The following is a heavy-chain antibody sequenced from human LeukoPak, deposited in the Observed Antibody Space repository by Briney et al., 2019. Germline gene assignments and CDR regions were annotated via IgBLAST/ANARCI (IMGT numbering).Heavy chain of an antibody. V-gene: IGHV3-30-3*01. CDR2: ISYDGSNK. D-gene: IGHD4-11*01. CDR3: ARAPHYSNYGPYYYGMDV. J-gene: IGHJ6*02. CDR1: GFTFSSYA. Sequence: PGGSLRLSCAASGFTFSSYAMHWVRQAPGKGLEWVAVISYDGSNKYYADSVKGRFTISRDNSKNTLYLQMNSLRAEDTAVYYCARAPHYSNYGPYYYGMDVWGQGPTVTVSS.